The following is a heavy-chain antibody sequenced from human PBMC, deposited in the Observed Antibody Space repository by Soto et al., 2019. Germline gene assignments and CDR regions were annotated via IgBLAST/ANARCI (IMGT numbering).Heavy chain of an antibody. CDR3: AKAHTPDHISMPPTFHN. CDR2: IWADGSNK. CDR1: GFTFRNYD. Sequence: GGSLRLSCEASGFTFRNYDMHWVRQRPGKGLEWVAVIWADGSNKYYLDSVKGRFTISRDNSKNTVYLQMNNLRADDSAVYYCAKAHTPDHISMPPTFHNCGQGTLVTVYS. V-gene: IGHV3-33*06. J-gene: IGHJ1*01. D-gene: IGHD2-2*01.